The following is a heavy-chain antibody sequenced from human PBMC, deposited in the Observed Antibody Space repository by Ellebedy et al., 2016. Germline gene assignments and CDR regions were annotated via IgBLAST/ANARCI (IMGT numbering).Heavy chain of an antibody. CDR2: ISGAGYIT. Sequence: GGSLRLSXATSGFSFSNYFMTWIRRAPGKGLEWVATISGAGYITFFADSVKGRFTISRDNSKNTLYLQMNNLRVDDTALYYCRQGHYFDQWGQGALVTVSS. CDR3: RQGHYFDQ. V-gene: IGHV3-23*01. J-gene: IGHJ4*02. CDR1: GFSFSNYF.